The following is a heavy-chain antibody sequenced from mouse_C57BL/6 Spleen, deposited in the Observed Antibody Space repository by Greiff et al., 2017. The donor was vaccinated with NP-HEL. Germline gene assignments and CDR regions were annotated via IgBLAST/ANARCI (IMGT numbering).Heavy chain of an antibody. CDR1: GFTFTDDS. Sequence: EVQLQQSGAELVRPGASVKLSCTASGFTFTDDSMHWVKQRPEQGLEWIGWIDPENGDTEYASKFKGKATITADTSSNTAYLQLSSLTSEDTAVDYCTRVYGSSRALDYWGQGTSLTVSS. V-gene: IGHV14-4*01. J-gene: IGHJ4*01. D-gene: IGHD1-1*01. CDR2: IDPENGDT. CDR3: TRVYGSSRALDY.